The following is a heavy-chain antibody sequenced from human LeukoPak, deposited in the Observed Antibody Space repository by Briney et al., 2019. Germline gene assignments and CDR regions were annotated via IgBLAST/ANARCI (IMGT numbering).Heavy chain of an antibody. Sequence: GGSLRLSCAASGFTFSSHAMSWVRQAPGKGLEWVSAISGSGGSTYYADSVKGRFTISRDNSKNTLYLQMNSLRAEDTAVYYCAKAHDYYYYYGMDVWGQGTTVTVSS. J-gene: IGHJ6*02. CDR1: GFTFSSHA. V-gene: IGHV3-23*01. CDR3: AKAHDYYYYYGMDV. CDR2: ISGSGGST.